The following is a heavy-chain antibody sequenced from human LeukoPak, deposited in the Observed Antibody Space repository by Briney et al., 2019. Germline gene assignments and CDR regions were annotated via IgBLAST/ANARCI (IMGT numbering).Heavy chain of an antibody. V-gene: IGHV4-39*01. CDR3: ARVRYFYMDV. CDR1: GGSISSSSYY. CDR2: IYYSGST. Sequence: RTSETLSLTCTVSGGSISSSSYYWGWIRQPPGKGLEWIGSIYYSGSTYYNPSLKSRVTISVDTSKNQFSLNLTSVTAADTAVYYCARVRYFYMDVWGKGTTVTVSS. J-gene: IGHJ6*03. D-gene: IGHD3-9*01.